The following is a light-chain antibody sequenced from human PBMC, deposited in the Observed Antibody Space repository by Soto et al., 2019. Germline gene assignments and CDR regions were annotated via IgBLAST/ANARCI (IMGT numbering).Light chain of an antibody. CDR3: QQSYSTPQT. CDR2: AAS. Sequence: DIQMTQSPSSLSASVGDRFTITCLASQTIGSYLNWYQHQPGRAPKLLIYAASSLQSGVPSRFSGSGSGTAFTLTISSLQPEDFATYYCQQSYSTPQTFGQGTKVDIK. CDR1: QTIGSY. V-gene: IGKV1-39*01. J-gene: IGKJ1*01.